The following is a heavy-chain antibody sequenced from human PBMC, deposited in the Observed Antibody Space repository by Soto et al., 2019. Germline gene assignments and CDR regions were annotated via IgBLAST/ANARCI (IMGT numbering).Heavy chain of an antibody. V-gene: IGHV3-74*01. CDR1: GLTFTNYW. CDR2: INSDGTKT. D-gene: IGHD6-19*01. Sequence: EVQLVESGGGLVQPGGSLRLSCAASGLTFTNYWMHWVRQAPGTGPVWVSRINSDGTKTWYADSVKGRLTISRENAKNTRYLQMNSLRGENTAVYYCATECIGSGCRYFGYWGQGTLVTVSS. J-gene: IGHJ4*02. CDR3: ATECIGSGCRYFGY.